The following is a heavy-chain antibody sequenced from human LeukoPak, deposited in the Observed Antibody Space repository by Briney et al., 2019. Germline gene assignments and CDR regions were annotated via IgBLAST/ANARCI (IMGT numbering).Heavy chain of an antibody. CDR3: ARERASFDY. CDR2: INPVNGDT. V-gene: IGHV1-2*02. CDR1: GYTFTNSY. Sequence: ASVTVSCKSSGYTFTNSYMHWVRQAPGQGLEWMGWINPVNGDTNYAQKFQGRVTMTSDPSTSTVYMDLSSLTSEDTAVYYCARERASFDYWGQGTLVTVSS. J-gene: IGHJ4*02.